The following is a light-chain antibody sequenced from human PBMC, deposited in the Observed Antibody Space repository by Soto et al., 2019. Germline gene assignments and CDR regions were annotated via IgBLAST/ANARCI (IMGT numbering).Light chain of an antibody. V-gene: IGLV3-1*01. CDR3: QAWDSSIVV. Sequence: SYELTQSPSVSVSPGQTASITCSGDKLGDKYACWYQQKPGQSPVLVIYQDSKRPSGIPERFSGSNSGNTATLTISGTQAMDEADYYCQAWDSSIVVFGGGTKLTVL. J-gene: IGLJ2*01. CDR2: QDS. CDR1: KLGDKY.